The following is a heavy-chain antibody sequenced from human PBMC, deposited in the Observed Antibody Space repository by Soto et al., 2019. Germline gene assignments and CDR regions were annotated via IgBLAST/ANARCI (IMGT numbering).Heavy chain of an antibody. CDR1: GGTFSSCY. V-gene: IGHV1-2*02. Sequence: GASVKFSSKDSGGTFSSCYMHWVRQAPGQGLECIGWINPNSGGTNYAQKFQGRVTMTRDTSISTASMELSRLRSDDTAVYSCASPYSSSSLGVDYWGQGALVTVSA. J-gene: IGHJ4*02. CDR3: ASPYSSSSLGVDY. D-gene: IGHD6-6*01. CDR2: INPNSGGT.